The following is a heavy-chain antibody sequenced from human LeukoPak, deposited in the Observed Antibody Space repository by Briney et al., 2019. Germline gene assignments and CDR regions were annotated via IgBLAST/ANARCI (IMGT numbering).Heavy chain of an antibody. V-gene: IGHV1-2*02. J-gene: IGHJ5*02. CDR1: GYTFTGYY. D-gene: IGHD3-3*01. CDR3: ARAPVLRSLEWGNWFDP. CDR2: INPNSGGT. Sequence: GASVKVSCKASGYTFTGYYMHWVRQAPGQGLEWMGWINPNSGGTNYAQKFQGRVTMTRDTSISTAYMELSRLRSDDTAVYYCARAPVLRSLEWGNWFDPWGQGTLVTVSS.